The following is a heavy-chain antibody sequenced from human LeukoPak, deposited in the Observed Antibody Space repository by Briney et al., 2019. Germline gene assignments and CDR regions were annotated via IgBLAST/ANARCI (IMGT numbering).Heavy chain of an antibody. CDR1: GFTFSSYA. CDR3: ASGGVITTFGWFDP. Sequence: PGGSLRLSCAASGFTFSSYAMSWVRQAPGKGLEWVSAISGSGGSTYYADSVKGRFTISRDNSKNSLYLQMNSLRAEDTAVYYCASGGVITTFGWFDPWGQGTLVTVSS. CDR2: ISGSGGST. J-gene: IGHJ5*02. V-gene: IGHV3-23*01. D-gene: IGHD3-22*01.